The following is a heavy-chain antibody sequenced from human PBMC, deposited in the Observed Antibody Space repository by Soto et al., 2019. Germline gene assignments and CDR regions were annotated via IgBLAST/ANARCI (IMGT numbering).Heavy chain of an antibody. CDR2: MNPNSGHT. Sequence: ASVKVSCKASGYTFTSHDINWMRQATGQGLEWMGWMNPNSGHTNYARKFQGRVTMTRDTSISTAYMELTNLRSEDTAIYYCASDMSTTWGQGTLVTVSS. J-gene: IGHJ5*02. V-gene: IGHV1-8*01. CDR1: GYTFTSHD. D-gene: IGHD2-2*01. CDR3: ASDMSTT.